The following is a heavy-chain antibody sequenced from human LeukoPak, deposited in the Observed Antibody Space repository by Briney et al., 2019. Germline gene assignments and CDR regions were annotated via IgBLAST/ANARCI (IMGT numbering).Heavy chain of an antibody. J-gene: IGHJ4*02. Sequence: ASVKVSCKSPGYTFTGYYMHWVRQAPGQGLEWMGWINPNSGGTNYAQKFQGRVTMTRDTSISTAYMELSRLRSDDTAVYYCARHYYDSSGYYLSEPFDYWGQGTLVTVSS. CDR3: ARHYYDSSGYYLSEPFDY. CDR1: GYTFTGYY. D-gene: IGHD3-22*01. V-gene: IGHV1-2*02. CDR2: INPNSGGT.